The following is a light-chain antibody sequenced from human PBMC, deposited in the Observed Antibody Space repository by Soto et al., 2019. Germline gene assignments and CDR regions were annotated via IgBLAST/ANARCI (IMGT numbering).Light chain of an antibody. V-gene: IGKV1-5*01. CDR1: QSISSR. CDR2: DAS. CDR3: QQYNNYWT. J-gene: IGKJ1*01. Sequence: DIQMTQSPSTLSASVGDRVTITCRASQSISSRLAWYQQKPGKAPKLLIYDASSLESGVPSRFSGSGSATEFTLTISSLQPDDFATYYCQQYNNYWTFGQGTKV.